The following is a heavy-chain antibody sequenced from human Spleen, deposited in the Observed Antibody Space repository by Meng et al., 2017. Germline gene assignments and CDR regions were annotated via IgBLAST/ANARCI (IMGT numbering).Heavy chain of an antibody. CDR2: INPNSGGT. J-gene: IGHJ3*02. CDR3: AVDYYGSGSYRGGAFDI. D-gene: IGHD3-10*01. Sequence: ASVKVSCKASGYTFTGYYMHWVRQAPGQGLEWMGRINPNSGGTNYAQKFQGRVTMTRDTSISTAYMELSRLRSDDTAVYYCAVDYYGSGSYRGGAFDIWGQGTMVTVSS. CDR1: GYTFTGYY. V-gene: IGHV1-2*06.